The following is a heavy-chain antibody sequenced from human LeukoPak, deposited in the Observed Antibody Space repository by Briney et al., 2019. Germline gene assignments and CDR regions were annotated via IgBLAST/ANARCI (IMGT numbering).Heavy chain of an antibody. V-gene: IGHV1-18*04. J-gene: IGHJ3*02. D-gene: IGHD1-26*01. CDR2: ISAYNGNT. Sequence: ASVKVSCKASGYSFTGYNIHWVRQPPGQGLEWMGWISAYNGNTNYAQKLQGRVTMTTDTSTSTAYMELRSLRSDDTAVYYCARVLVGAFDAFDIWGQGTMVTVSS. CDR3: ARVLVGAFDAFDI. CDR1: GYSFTGYN.